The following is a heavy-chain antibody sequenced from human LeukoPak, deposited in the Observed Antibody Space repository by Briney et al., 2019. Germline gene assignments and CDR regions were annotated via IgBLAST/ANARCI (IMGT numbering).Heavy chain of an antibody. CDR2: INHSGST. CDR1: GGSFSGYY. V-gene: IGHV4-34*01. D-gene: IGHD3-3*01. J-gene: IGHJ4*02. CDR3: AREGPFWSGYPDY. Sequence: PSETLSLTCAVYGGSFSGYYWSWIRQPPGKGLEWIGEINHSGSTNYNPSLKSRVTISVDTSKNQFSLKLSSVTAADTAVYYCAREGPFWSGYPDYWGQGTLVTVSS.